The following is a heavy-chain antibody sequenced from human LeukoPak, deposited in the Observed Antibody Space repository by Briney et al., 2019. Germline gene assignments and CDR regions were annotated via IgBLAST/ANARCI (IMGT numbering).Heavy chain of an antibody. CDR2: INSGGST. J-gene: IGHJ4*02. CDR1: GFTVSSNY. V-gene: IGHV3-53*01. D-gene: IGHD2-21*01. CDR3: ARDLFH. Sequence: PGRSLRLSCAASGFTVSSNYMSWVRQPPGKGLEWVSVINSGGSTNYADSVKGRFTISRDNSKNTLYLQMSSLRAEGTAVYYCARDLFHWGQGTLVTVSS.